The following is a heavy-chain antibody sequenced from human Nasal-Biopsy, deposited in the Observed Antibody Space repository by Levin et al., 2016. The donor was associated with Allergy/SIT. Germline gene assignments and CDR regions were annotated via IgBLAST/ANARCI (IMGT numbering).Heavy chain of an antibody. D-gene: IGHD3-22*01. Sequence: GESLKISCAASGFAFRNYGMHWVRQAPGKGLEWVAFTSFDGTYKDYADSVRGRLTISRDNSKNTLYLQIYSLRREDTAVYYCAKDTNDRPDAESNWFDPWGQGALVTVSS. CDR2: TSFDGTYK. V-gene: IGHV3-30*18. CDR1: GFAFRNYG. J-gene: IGHJ5*02. CDR3: AKDTNDRPDAESNWFDP.